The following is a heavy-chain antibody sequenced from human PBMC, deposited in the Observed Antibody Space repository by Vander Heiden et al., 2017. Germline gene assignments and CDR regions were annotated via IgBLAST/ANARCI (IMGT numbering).Heavy chain of an antibody. CDR3: AKGIKWYDDYDGSY. Sequence: EVQLLESGGGLVQPGGSLTLSCVPFGFTLSSHAMSWVRQAPGKGLEWVSGILDSGGSTYYADSVQGRFTVSRDNSKNTPFLQMNSLRAEDAAVYYCAKGIKWYDDYDGSYWGQGTLVTVSS. CDR2: ILDSGGST. CDR1: GFTLSSHA. J-gene: IGHJ4*02. V-gene: IGHV3-23*01. D-gene: IGHD4-17*01.